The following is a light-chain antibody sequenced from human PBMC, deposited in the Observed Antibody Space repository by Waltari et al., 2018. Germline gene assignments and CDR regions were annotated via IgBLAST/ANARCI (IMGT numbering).Light chain of an antibody. CDR2: DTY. CDR1: QSVSRY. Sequence: EIVLTQSPATLSLSPGERATLSCRASQSVSRYLAWYQQKAGQAPRLLIYDTYNRATGIPARFSGSGSGTDFTLTISSLEPEDFAVYYCQQRSNWPPITFGQGTRLEIK. J-gene: IGKJ5*01. CDR3: QQRSNWPPIT. V-gene: IGKV3-11*01.